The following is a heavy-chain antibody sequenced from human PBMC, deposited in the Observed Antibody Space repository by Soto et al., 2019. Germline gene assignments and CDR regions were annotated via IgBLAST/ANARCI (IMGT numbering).Heavy chain of an antibody. CDR3: ARXGYYDSSGYYPNYWYFDL. Sequence: ASVKVSCKASGYTFTSYGISWVRQAPGQGLEWMGWISAYNGNTNYAQKLQGRVTMTTDTSTSTAYMELRSLRSDDTAVYYCARXGYYDSSGYYPNYWYFDLWGRGTLVTVS. CDR1: GYTFTSYG. CDR2: ISAYNGNT. V-gene: IGHV1-18*01. J-gene: IGHJ2*01. D-gene: IGHD3-22*01.